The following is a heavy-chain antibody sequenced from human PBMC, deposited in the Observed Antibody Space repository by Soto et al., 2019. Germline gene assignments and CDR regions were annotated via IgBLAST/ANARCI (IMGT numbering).Heavy chain of an antibody. CDR3: ARGRLAVAGRRGNWFDP. V-gene: IGHV1-8*01. CDR2: MNPNSGNT. Sequence: ASVKVSCKASGYTFTSYDINWVRQATGQGLEWMGWMNPNSGNTGYAQKFQGRVTMTRNTSISTAYMELSSMRSEDTAVYYCARGRLAVAGRRGNWFDPWGQGTLVTVSS. J-gene: IGHJ5*02. CDR1: GYTFTSYD. D-gene: IGHD6-19*01.